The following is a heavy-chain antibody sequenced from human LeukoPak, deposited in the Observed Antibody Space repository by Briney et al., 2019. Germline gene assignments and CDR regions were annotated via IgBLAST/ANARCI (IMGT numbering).Heavy chain of an antibody. D-gene: IGHD3-22*01. CDR1: GGSFSGYY. Sequence: SETLSLTCAVYGGSFSGYYWSWIRRPPGKGLEWIGEINHSGSTNYNPSLKSRVTISVDTSKNQFSLKLSSVTAADTAVYYCAREAAYYDSSTLNYYYYYMDVWGKGTTVTVSS. CDR3: AREAAYYDSSTLNYYYYYMDV. J-gene: IGHJ6*03. CDR2: INHSGST. V-gene: IGHV4-34*01.